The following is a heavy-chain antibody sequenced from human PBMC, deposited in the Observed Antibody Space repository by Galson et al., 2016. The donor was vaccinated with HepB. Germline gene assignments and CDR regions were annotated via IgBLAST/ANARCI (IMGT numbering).Heavy chain of an antibody. D-gene: IGHD2-15*01. CDR3: AYRRTSVVALDAFEI. CDR2: IYWDADK. CDR1: GFSLTNTRVG. Sequence: PALVKPTQTLTLTCTLSGFSLTNTRVGVAWIRQPPGKAPEWLALIYWDADKRYNPSLKSRLTITRDTSKNQVVLTMANMDPVDTATYFCAYRRTSVVALDAFEIWGQGTMVTVSS. V-gene: IGHV2-5*02. J-gene: IGHJ3*02.